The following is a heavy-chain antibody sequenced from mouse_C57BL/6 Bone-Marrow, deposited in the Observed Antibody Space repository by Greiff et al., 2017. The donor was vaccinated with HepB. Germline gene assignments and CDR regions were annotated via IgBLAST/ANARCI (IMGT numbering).Heavy chain of an antibody. CDR1: GFTFSDYG. CDR3: ARGTVRAWFAY. V-gene: IGHV5-17*01. D-gene: IGHD3-3*01. J-gene: IGHJ3*01. CDR2: ISSGSSTI. Sequence: EVHLVESGGGLVKPGGSLKLSCAASGFTFSDYGMHWVRQDPEKGLVWVAYISSGSSTIYYADTVKGRFTISRDNAKNTLFLQMTSLRSEDTAMYYCARGTVRAWFAYWGQGTLVTVSA.